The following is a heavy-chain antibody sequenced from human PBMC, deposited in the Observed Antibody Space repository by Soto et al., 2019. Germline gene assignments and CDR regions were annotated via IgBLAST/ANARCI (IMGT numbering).Heavy chain of an antibody. CDR2: ISSSSSYI. J-gene: IGHJ4*02. V-gene: IGHV3-21*01. CDR3: ARDNAGYYDSSGYYY. Sequence: PXGSLRLTCAASGFTFRSYTMNWVRQAPGKGLEWVSCISSSSSYIYYADSVKGRFTISRDNAKNSLYLQMNSLRAEDTAVYYCARDNAGYYDSSGYYYWGQGTLVTVSS. CDR1: GFTFRSYT. D-gene: IGHD3-22*01.